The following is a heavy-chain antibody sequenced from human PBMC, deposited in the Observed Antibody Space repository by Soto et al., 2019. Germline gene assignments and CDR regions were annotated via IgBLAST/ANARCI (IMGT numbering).Heavy chain of an antibody. D-gene: IGHD6-19*01. Sequence: SETLSLTCTVSGGSISSGAYSWSWIRQPPGKGLEWIGYIYYSGSTNYNPSLKSRVTISVDTSKNQFSLKLSSVTAADTAVYYCARDLWGAGTDNWFDPWGQGTLVTVSS. CDR3: ARDLWGAGTDNWFDP. CDR2: IYYSGST. V-gene: IGHV4-61*08. CDR1: GGSISSGAYS. J-gene: IGHJ5*02.